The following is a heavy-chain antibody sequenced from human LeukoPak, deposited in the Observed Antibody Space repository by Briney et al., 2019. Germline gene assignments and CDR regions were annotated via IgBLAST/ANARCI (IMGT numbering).Heavy chain of an antibody. CDR2: IRDKSYGGAT. V-gene: IGHV3-49*03. J-gene: IGHJ4*01. CDR3: TRDASVVITPHLFDY. D-gene: IGHD3-22*01. Sequence: GGSLRLSCTAPGFTFGDYAMSWFRQAPGKGLEWVGFIRDKSYGGATEYAASVKGRFTISTDDSKSIAYLQMNSLKTEDTAVYYCTRDASVVITPHLFDYWGQGTLVSVSS. CDR1: GFTFGDYA.